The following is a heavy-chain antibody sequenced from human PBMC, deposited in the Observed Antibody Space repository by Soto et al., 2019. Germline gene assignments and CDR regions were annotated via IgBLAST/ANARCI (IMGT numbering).Heavy chain of an antibody. V-gene: IGHV1-69*13. D-gene: IGHD5-12*01. CDR3: ASPHPEKDSGYDYFAFDI. Sequence: SVKVSCKASGGTFSSYAISWVRQAPGQGLEWMGGIIPIFGTANYAQKFQGRVTITADESTSTAYMELSSLRSEDTAVYYCASPHPEKDSGYDYFAFDIWGQGTMVTVSS. J-gene: IGHJ3*02. CDR1: GGTFSSYA. CDR2: IIPIFGTA.